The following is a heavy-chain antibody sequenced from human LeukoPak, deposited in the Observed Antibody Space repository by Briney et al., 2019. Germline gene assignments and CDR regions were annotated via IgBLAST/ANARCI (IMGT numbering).Heavy chain of an antibody. J-gene: IGHJ5*02. D-gene: IGHD2-2*02. V-gene: IGHV4-31*03. Sequence: SETLSLTCTVSGGSISSGGYYWSWIRQHPGKGLEWIGYIYYSGRTYYNPSLKSRVTISVDTSKNQFSLKLSSVTAADTAVYYCARDIIGEPDCSSTSCYTNWFDPWGQGTLVTVSS. CDR2: IYYSGRT. CDR3: ARDIIGEPDCSSTSCYTNWFDP. CDR1: GGSISSGGYY.